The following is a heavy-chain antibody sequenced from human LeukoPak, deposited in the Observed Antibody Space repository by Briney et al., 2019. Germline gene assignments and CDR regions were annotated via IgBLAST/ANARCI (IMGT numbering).Heavy chain of an antibody. CDR1: GGSISSDTYY. J-gene: IGHJ5*02. D-gene: IGHD6-6*01. V-gene: IGHV4-31*03. Sequence: PSETLSLTCTVSGGSISSDTYYWSWIRQHPGKGLEYIGYISYSGSTYYNPSLKSRLTISVYTSKNQFSLKLSSVTAADTAVYYCARRLAARPAWFDPWGQGTLVTVSS. CDR3: ARRLAARPAWFDP. CDR2: ISYSGST.